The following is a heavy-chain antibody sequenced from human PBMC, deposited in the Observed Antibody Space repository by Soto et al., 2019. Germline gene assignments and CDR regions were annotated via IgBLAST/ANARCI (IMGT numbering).Heavy chain of an antibody. CDR3: ARRSLGAATVHWFDP. CDR2: IYPGDSDT. J-gene: IGHJ5*02. D-gene: IGHD1-26*01. V-gene: IGHV5-51*01. Sequence: PGESLKISCKGSGYSFTSYWIGWVRQMPGKGLEWMGIIYPGDSDTRYSPSFQGQVTISANKSIITAYLQWSSLKASDTAMYYCARRSLGAATVHWFDPWGQGTLVTVSS. CDR1: GYSFTSYW.